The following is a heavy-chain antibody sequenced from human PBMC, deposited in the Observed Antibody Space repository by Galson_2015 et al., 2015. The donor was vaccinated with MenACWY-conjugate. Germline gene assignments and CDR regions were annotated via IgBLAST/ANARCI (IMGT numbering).Heavy chain of an antibody. V-gene: IGHV4-4*02. J-gene: IGHJ5*02. CDR3: ARLFGRGSYPGIRFDP. Sequence: ETLSLTCAVSGGSISSSNWWSWVRQPPGKGLEWIGEIYHSGSTNYNPSLKSRVTISVDKSKNQFSLKLSSVTAADTAVYYCARLFGRGSYPGIRFDPWGQGTLVTVSS. D-gene: IGHD1-26*01. CDR2: IYHSGST. CDR1: GGSISSSNW.